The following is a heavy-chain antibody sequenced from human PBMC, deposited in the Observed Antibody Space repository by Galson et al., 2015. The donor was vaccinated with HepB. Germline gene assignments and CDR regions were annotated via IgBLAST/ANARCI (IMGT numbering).Heavy chain of an antibody. Sequence: LTCTVSGDSITAYYWSWIRQPPGKGLEWIGYIYYSGSTKYNPSLKSRVTISVDTSKNQFSLKLSSVTAADTAVYYCARGLMVRGVVNPWFDPWGQGTLVSVSS. CDR3: ARGLMVRGVVNPWFDP. CDR2: IYYSGST. J-gene: IGHJ5*02. V-gene: IGHV4-59*01. CDR1: GDSITAYY. D-gene: IGHD3-10*01.